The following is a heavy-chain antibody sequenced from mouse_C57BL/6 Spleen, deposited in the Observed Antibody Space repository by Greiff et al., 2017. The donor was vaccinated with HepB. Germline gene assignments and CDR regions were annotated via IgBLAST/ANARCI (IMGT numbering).Heavy chain of an antibody. J-gene: IGHJ4*01. V-gene: IGHV1-81*01. Sequence: QVQLKQSGAELARPGASVKLSCKASGYTFTSYGISWVKQRTGQGLEWIGEIYPRSGNTYYNEKFKGKATLTADKSSSTAYMELRSLTSEDSAVYFCARMCAKFYAMDYWGQGTSVIVSS. CDR1: GYTFTSYG. CDR3: ARMCAKFYAMDY. CDR2: IYPRSGNT.